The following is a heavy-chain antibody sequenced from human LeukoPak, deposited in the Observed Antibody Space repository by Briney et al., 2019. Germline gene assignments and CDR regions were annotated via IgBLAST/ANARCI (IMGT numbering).Heavy chain of an antibody. CDR1: VVTFSVYC. J-gene: IGHJ5*02. D-gene: IGHD4-11*01. CDR2: INGDGTGT. CDR3: ARGGTTVTT. Sequence: PGGSLRVSSAESVVTFSVYCVHSGRPRPGEGLVWVSRINGDGTGTSYADSVKGRFTISRDNAKNSLYLQMNSLRAEDTAVYYCARGGTTVTTWGQGTLVTVSS. V-gene: IGHV3-74*01.